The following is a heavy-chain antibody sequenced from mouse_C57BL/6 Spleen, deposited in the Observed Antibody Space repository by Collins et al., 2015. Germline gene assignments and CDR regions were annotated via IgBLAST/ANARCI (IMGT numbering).Heavy chain of an antibody. CDR2: IDPEDGET. V-gene: IGHV14-2*01. CDR3: ALYDYDDYFDY. CDR1: TSNIKDYY. J-gene: IGHJ2*01. D-gene: IGHD2-4*01. Sequence: EVQLQQSGADPVKPGVSVKLSWLSFWTSNIKDYYMHWVKQRTEQGLEWIGRIDPEDGETKYAPKFQGKATITSDTSSNTAYLQLSSLTSEDTAVYYCALYDYDDYFDYWGQGTTLTVSS.